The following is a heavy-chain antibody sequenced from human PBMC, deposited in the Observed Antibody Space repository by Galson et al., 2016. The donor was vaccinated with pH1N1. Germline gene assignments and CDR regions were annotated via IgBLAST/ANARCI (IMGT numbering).Heavy chain of an antibody. CDR2: IHYSETT. Sequence: ETLSLTCTVSGASSIGNNFYGGWIRQTPGKGLEWIGNIHYSETTYYNPSLGSRVTISVDTSKNQFSLELTSVTAADTAVYYCARTFGETLCDGDCYDTSCFDYRGQGTLVTVSS. CDR3: ARTFGETLCDGDCYDTSCFDY. J-gene: IGHJ4*02. CDR1: GASSIGNNFY. D-gene: IGHD2-21*02. V-gene: IGHV4-39*07.